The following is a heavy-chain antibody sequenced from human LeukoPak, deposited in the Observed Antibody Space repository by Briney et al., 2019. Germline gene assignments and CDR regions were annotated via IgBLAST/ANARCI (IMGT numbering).Heavy chain of an antibody. CDR3: ARADYDFWSGIPADAFDI. CDR2: INHSGST. D-gene: IGHD3-3*01. V-gene: IGHV4-34*09. CDR1: GGSFSGYC. J-gene: IGHJ3*02. Sequence: PSETLSLTCAVYGGSFSGYCWSWIRQPPGKGLEWIGEINHSGSTYYNPSLKSRVTISVDTSKNQFSLKLSSVTAADTAVYYCARADYDFWSGIPADAFDIWGQGTMVTVSS.